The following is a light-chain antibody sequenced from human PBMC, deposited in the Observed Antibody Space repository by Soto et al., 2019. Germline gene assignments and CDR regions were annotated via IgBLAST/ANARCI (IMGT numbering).Light chain of an antibody. V-gene: IGKV3-20*01. CDR2: GAS. CDR1: QSVSSSY. CDR3: QQYGSSPVGT. Sequence: EIVLTQSPGTLSLSPGERATLSCRASQSVSSSYLAWYQQKPGQAPRLLIYGASSRATGIPDRFSGSGSGTDFTITISRLEPEDFAVYYCQQYGSSPVGTFGQGTKVEIK. J-gene: IGKJ1*01.